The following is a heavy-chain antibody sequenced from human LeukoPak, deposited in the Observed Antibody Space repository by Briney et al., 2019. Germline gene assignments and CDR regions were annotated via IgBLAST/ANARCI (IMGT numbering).Heavy chain of an antibody. CDR1: GFTFSSYS. Sequence: GSLRLSCAASGFTFSSYSMNWIRQPPGKGLEWIGSIYYSGSTYYNPSLKSRVTISVDTSKNQFSLKLSSVTAADTAVYYCARGGQLAPFNYWGQGTLATVSS. CDR3: ARGGQLAPFNY. J-gene: IGHJ4*02. D-gene: IGHD6-6*01. V-gene: IGHV4-39*07. CDR2: IYYSGST.